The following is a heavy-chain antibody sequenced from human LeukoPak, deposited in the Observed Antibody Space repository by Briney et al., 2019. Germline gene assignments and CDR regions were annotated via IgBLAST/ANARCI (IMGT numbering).Heavy chain of an antibody. V-gene: IGHV3-74*03. D-gene: IGHD2-15*01. CDR2: INSDGSRT. Sequence: GGSLRLSCVVSGFTFSSYWMHLVRQVPGKGLVWVSNINSDGSRTKYADSVKGRFTISRDNAKNTLYLQMNSLRAEDTAVYYCARDQTGFCSGSSCLGSTFDYWGQGTLVTVSS. CDR1: GFTFSSYW. CDR3: ARDQTGFCSGSSCLGSTFDY. J-gene: IGHJ4*02.